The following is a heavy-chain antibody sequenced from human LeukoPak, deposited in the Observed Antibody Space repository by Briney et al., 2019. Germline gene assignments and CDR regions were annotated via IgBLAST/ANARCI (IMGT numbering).Heavy chain of an antibody. CDR1: GGSFSGYY. J-gene: IGHJ4*02. CDR2: INHSGST. CDR3: ARFPYKDTAMVPNY. Sequence: SETLSLTCAVYGGSFSGYYWSWIRQPPGKGLKWIGEINHSGSTNYNPSLKSRVTISVDTSKNQFSLKLSSVPAAHTALYYCARFPYKDTAMVPNYWGQGTLVTVSS. D-gene: IGHD5-18*01. V-gene: IGHV4-34*01.